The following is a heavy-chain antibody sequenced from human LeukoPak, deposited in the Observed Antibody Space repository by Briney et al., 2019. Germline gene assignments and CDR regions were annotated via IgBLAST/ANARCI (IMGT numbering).Heavy chain of an antibody. V-gene: IGHV1-69*13. J-gene: IGHJ4*02. CDR1: GGTFSSYA. D-gene: IGHD5-18*01. CDR3: ARGVQLWLHSDY. CDR2: IIPIFGTA. Sequence: GASVKVSCKASGGTFSSYAISWVRQAPGQGLEWMGGIIPIFGTANYAQKFQGRVTITADESTSTAYMELSSLRSEDTAVYYCARGVQLWLHSDYWGQGTLVTVSS.